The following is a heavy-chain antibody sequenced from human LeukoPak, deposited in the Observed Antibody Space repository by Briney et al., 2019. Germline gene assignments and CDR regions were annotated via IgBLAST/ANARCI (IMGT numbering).Heavy chain of an antibody. CDR2: INSDGSST. CDR1: GFTFSSYW. V-gene: IGHV3-74*01. Sequence: PGGSLRLSCAASGFTFSSYWMHWVRQAPGKGLVWVSRINSDGSSTSYADSVKGRFTISRDNAKNTLYLQMNSLRAEDTAVYYCARDEGWPHSSSWSEYFQHWGQGTLLTVSS. CDR3: ARDEGWPHSSSWSEYFQH. D-gene: IGHD6-13*01. J-gene: IGHJ1*01.